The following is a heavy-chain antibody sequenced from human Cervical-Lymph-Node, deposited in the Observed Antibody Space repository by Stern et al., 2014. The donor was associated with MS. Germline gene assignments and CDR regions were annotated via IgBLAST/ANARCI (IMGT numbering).Heavy chain of an antibody. J-gene: IGHJ6*02. CDR2: INPNSGET. CDR1: GYTFNAYY. D-gene: IGHD1-14*01. V-gene: IGHV1-2*06. CDR3: ARVTRHFENRLYFGMDV. Sequence: VQLLQSAAEVKKPGASVKVSCEASGYTFNAYYIHWVRQAPGRGLEWMGRINPNSGETKYAQKFPGRVTMTRDTSNTAYMELSRVTSDDTAVFYCARVTRHFENRLYFGMDVWGQGTTVTVSS.